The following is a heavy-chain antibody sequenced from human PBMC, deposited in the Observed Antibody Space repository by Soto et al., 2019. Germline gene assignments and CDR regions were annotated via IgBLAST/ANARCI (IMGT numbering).Heavy chain of an antibody. CDR2: ISSSGTYI. D-gene: IGHD3-10*01. Sequence: PGGSLRLSCGASGFTFNDYSMDWVRQAPEKGLEWVSSISSSGTYIYYADSVKGRFAISRDNANNVMYLQMDTLRAEDTAVYYCVRAGHVFDVHYYGMDLWGQGTTVTVSS. CDR1: GFTFNDYS. V-gene: IGHV3-21*01. J-gene: IGHJ6*02. CDR3: VRAGHVFDVHYYGMDL.